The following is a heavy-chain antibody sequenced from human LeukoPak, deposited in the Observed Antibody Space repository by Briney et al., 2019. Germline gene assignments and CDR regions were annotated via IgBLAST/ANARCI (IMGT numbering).Heavy chain of an antibody. CDR1: GFTFSTYA. J-gene: IGHJ4*02. Sequence: PGGSLRLSCAASGFTFSTYAMSWVRQAPGKGLEWVPAISGSGGSTYYADSVKGRFTISRDNAKNTVHLQMNSLRAEDTAIYYRAKRIAAALDYWGQGTLVTVSS. D-gene: IGHD6-13*01. CDR3: AKRIAAALDY. V-gene: IGHV3-23*01. CDR2: ISGSGGST.